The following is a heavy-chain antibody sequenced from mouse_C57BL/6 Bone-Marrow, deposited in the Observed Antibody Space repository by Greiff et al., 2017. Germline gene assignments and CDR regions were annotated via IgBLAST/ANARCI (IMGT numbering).Heavy chain of an antibody. J-gene: IGHJ3*01. CDR2: ITHSGET. V-gene: IGHV12-3*01. CDR1: GFPITSGYY. Sequence: VKVVESGPGLVKPSQSLFLTCSITGFPITSGYYWIWIRQSPGKPLEWMGYITHSGETFYNPSLQSPISITRETSKNQFFLQLNSVTTEDTAMYYCAGGRWWGFAYWGQGTLVTVSA. D-gene: IGHD1-1*02. CDR3: AGGRWWGFAY.